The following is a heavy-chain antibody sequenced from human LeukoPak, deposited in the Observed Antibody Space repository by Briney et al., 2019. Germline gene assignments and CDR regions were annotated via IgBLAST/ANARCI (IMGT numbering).Heavy chain of an antibody. V-gene: IGHV3-15*01. CDR1: GFTFSNAW. D-gene: IGHD6-13*01. Sequence: GGSLRLSCAASGFTFSNAWMSWVRQAPGKGLEWVGRIKSKTDGGTTDYAAPVKGRFTISRDDSKNTLYLQMNSLKTEDTAVYYCTTDSSSWYYFDYWGQGTLVTVSS. CDR3: TTDSSSWYYFDY. CDR2: IKSKTDGGTT. J-gene: IGHJ4*02.